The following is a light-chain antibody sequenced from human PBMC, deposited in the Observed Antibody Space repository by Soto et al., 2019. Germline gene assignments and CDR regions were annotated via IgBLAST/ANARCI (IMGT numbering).Light chain of an antibody. CDR1: SSDVGDYKF. CDR2: EVS. V-gene: IGLV2-8*01. CDR3: SSYAGNNNVV. Sequence: QSALTQPPSASGSPGQSVTISCTGTSSDVGDYKFVSWYQQHPGKAPKLLIYEVSRRPSGVPDRFSGSKSGNTASLTVSGLQAEDEADYYCSSYAGNNNVVFGGGTQLIVL. J-gene: IGLJ2*01.